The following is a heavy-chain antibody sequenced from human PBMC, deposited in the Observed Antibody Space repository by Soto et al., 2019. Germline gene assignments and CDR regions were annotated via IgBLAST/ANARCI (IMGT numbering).Heavy chain of an antibody. CDR1: GYTFVSYG. D-gene: IGHD3-22*01. CDR2: ISPYNGNT. Sequence: QIQLVQSAAEVKKPGASVKVSCKTSGYTFVSYGISWVRQAPGQGLEWMGWISPYNGNTNFAQRFRGRVTLTTDTSTDIVYMDLGSLKSEDTAVYYCARDKNFFDSSGYYDHWGQGTLITVSS. J-gene: IGHJ1*01. CDR3: ARDKNFFDSSGYYDH. V-gene: IGHV1-18*04.